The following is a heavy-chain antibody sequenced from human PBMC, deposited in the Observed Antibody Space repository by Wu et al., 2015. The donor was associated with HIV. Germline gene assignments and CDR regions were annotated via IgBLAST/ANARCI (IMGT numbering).Heavy chain of an antibody. CDR1: GGTFSSYA. D-gene: IGHD6-13*01. J-gene: IGHJ5*02. CDR2: INPNSGGT. Sequence: QVQLVQSGAEVKKPGSSVKVSCKASGGTFSSYAISWVRQAPGQGLEWMGWINPNSGGTNYAQKFQGRVTMTRDTSISTAYMELSRLRSDDTAVYYCALIAAADPNWFDPWGQGTLVTVS. V-gene: IGHV1-2*02. CDR3: ALIAAADPNWFDP.